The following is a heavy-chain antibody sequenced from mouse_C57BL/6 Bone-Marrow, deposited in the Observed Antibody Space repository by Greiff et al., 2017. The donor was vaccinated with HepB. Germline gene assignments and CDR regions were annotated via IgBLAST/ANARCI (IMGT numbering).Heavy chain of an antibody. CDR3: APLTGTGAMGY. J-gene: IGHJ4*01. D-gene: IGHD4-1*01. CDR2: IYPGDGDT. CDR1: GYAFSSYW. V-gene: IGHV1-80*01. Sequence: VQLQQSGAELVKPGASVKISCKASGYAFSSYWLNWVKERPGKGLEWIGQIYPGDGDTNYNGKFMGKATLTADKSSSTAYRQLSSLTSEDSAVYFCAPLTGTGAMGYWGQGTSVTVSS.